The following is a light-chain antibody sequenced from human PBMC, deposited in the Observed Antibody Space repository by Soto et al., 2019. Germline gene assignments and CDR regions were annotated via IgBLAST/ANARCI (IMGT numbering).Light chain of an antibody. Sequence: EIVMTQSAATLSVSPGERATLSCRASESVSSNLAWYQQRPGQAPRLLVYGASTRATGIPVRFSGSGSVTEFTLTISSLQSEDFAVYYCQQYNNWPTTFGQGTKVDI. J-gene: IGKJ1*01. V-gene: IGKV3-15*01. CDR2: GAS. CDR3: QQYNNWPTT. CDR1: ESVSSN.